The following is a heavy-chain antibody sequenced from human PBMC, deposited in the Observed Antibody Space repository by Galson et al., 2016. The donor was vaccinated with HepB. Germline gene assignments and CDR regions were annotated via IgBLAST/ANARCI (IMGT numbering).Heavy chain of an antibody. V-gene: IGHV3-23*01. D-gene: IGHD5-18*01. CDR2: ICGSGDST. CDR3: GKYSGYCHGYFDN. CDR1: GFTFRTYA. Sequence: SLRLSCAASGFTFRTYAMSWVRQAPGKGLEWVSLICGSGDSTFYADSVKGRFTISRDNSNTIVYLHMNGLRAEDTAVYYCGKYSGYCHGYFDNWGQGNLVTVSS. J-gene: IGHJ4*02.